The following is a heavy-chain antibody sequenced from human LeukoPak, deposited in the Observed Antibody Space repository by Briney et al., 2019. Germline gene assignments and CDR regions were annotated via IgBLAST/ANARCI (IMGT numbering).Heavy chain of an antibody. J-gene: IGHJ4*02. CDR2: IIPIIGTA. CDR3: ARDVVGEYGTKVLDD. V-gene: IGHV1-69*01. CDR1: GGTFSSYL. Sequence: SLKLSCKASGGTFSSYLISWVRQAPGQGLEWMGGIIPIIGTADYIQKFQDRVTITADESTTTSYMELRSLRSEDTAVYYCARDVVGEYGTKVLDDWGQGTLVTVSA. D-gene: IGHD1-26*01.